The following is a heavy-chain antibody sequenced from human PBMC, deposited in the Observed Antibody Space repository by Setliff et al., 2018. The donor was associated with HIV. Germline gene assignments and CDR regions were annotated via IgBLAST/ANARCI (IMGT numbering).Heavy chain of an antibody. CDR3: ARDSANDPHSTVDHSSSWYGRDYYRDY. CDR2: IGPYNART. V-gene: IGHV1-18*01. D-gene: IGHD6-13*01. CDR1: GYMFIAYG. Sequence: ASVKVSCKTSGYMFIAYGMSWVRRAPGQGLEWMGWIGPYNARTEYAQKFQGRVSLTIGTSASTAYMELRSLRSDATAVYYCARDSANDPHSTVDHSSSWYGRDYYRDYWGQGTLVTVSS. J-gene: IGHJ4*02.